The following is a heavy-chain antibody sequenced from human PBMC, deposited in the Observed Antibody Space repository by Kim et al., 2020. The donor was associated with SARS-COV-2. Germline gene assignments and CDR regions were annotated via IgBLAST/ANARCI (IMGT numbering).Heavy chain of an antibody. V-gene: IGHV1-3*01. J-gene: IGHJ4*02. CDR3: AREGEEYSYPSILH. Sequence: SQKFQGRVTITRDTSASTAYMELSSLRSEDTAVYYCAREGEEYSYPSILHWGQGTLVTVSS. D-gene: IGHD5-18*01.